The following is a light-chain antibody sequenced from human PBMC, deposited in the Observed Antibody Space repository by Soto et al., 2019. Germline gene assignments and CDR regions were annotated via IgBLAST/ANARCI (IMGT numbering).Light chain of an antibody. CDR1: SSDVGSYNR. CDR3: SSFTSSTTYV. V-gene: IGLV2-18*02. Sequence: QSALTQPPSVSGSPGQSVAVSCTGTSSDVGSYNRVSWYQQPPGTAPKLIIYEVSNRPSGVPDRFSGSKSGNTASLTISGLQAEDEADYYCSSFTSSTTYVFGTGTKLTV. CDR2: EVS. J-gene: IGLJ1*01.